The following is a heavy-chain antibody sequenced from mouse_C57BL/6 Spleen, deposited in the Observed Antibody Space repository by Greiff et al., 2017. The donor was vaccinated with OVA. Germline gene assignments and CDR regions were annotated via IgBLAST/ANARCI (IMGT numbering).Heavy chain of an antibody. V-gene: IGHV1-18*01. CDR1: GYTFTDYN. CDR3: ATAYYNAMDY. D-gene: IGHD2-12*01. CDR2: INPNNGGT. Sequence: VQLQQSGPELVKPGASVKIPCKASGYTFTDYNMDWVKQSLGKSLEWIGDINPNNGGTIYNQKFKGKATLTVDTSSSTAYMELRSLTSEDTAVYYCATAYYNAMDYWGQGTSVTVSS. J-gene: IGHJ4*01.